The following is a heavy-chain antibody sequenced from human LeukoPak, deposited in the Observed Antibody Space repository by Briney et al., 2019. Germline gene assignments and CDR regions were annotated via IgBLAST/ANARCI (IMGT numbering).Heavy chain of an antibody. CDR1: GGSISSSSYY. Sequence: SETLSLTCSVSGGSISSSSYYWGWIRQPPGKGLERIGSIYYSGSTYYNSSLNSRVTISVDTSKNQFSLKLSSVTAADTAVYYCARLRGYSYGWVDYWGQGTLVTVSS. J-gene: IGHJ4*02. CDR2: IYYSGST. V-gene: IGHV4-39*07. CDR3: ARLRGYSYGWVDY. D-gene: IGHD5-18*01.